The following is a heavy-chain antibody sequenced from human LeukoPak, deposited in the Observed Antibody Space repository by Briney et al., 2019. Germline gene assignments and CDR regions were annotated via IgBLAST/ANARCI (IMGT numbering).Heavy chain of an antibody. V-gene: IGHV4-34*01. D-gene: IGHD5-18*01. CDR1: GGSFSGYY. CDR2: INHSGST. Sequence: PSETLSLTCAVYGGSFSGYYWSWIRQPPGKGLEWIGEINHSGSTNYNPSLKSRVTISVDTSKNQFSLKLSSVTAADTAVYYCARRNRYSYGPNWFDPWGQGTLVTVSS. CDR3: ARRNRYSYGPNWFDP. J-gene: IGHJ5*02.